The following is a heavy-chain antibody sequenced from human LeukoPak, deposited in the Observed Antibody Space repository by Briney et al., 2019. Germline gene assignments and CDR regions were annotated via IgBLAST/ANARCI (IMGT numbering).Heavy chain of an antibody. CDR3: VRDGGYSSGWYDY. J-gene: IGHJ4*02. D-gene: IGHD6-19*01. Sequence: ASVKVSCKASGYTFTGYYIQWVRQAPGQGLEWMGWINPHSGGTNYAQEFQSRVTMTRDTSIRTAYMDLTRLRSDDTAVYYCVRDGGYSSGWYDYWGQGALVSVSS. V-gene: IGHV1-2*02. CDR2: INPHSGGT. CDR1: GYTFTGYY.